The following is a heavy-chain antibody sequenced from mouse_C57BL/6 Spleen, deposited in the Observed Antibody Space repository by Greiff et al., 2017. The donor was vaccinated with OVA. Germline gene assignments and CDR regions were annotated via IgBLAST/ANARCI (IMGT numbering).Heavy chain of an antibody. CDR2: INPNNGGT. D-gene: IGHD2-5*01. CDR3: ATYYNSNYAGWFAY. CDR1: GYTFTDYN. V-gene: IGHV1-18*01. Sequence: EVQLQQSGPELVKPGASVKIPCKASGYTFTDYNMDWVKQSHGKSLEWIGDINPNNGGTIYNQKFKGKATLTVDKSSSTAYMELRSLTSEDTAVYYGATYYNSNYAGWFAYWGQGTLVTVSA. J-gene: IGHJ3*01.